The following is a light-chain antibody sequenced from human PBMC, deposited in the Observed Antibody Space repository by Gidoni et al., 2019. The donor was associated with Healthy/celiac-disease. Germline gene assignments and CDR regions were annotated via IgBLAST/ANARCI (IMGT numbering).Light chain of an antibody. CDR1: QSISSY. V-gene: IGKV1-39*01. J-gene: IGKJ4*01. Sequence: DIQMTQSPSSLSASVGDRVTITCRASQSISSYLNWYQQKPGKAPKLLIYAASSLQSGVPSRFSGSGSGTDFTLTISSLQPEDFATYYCQQSYSTLTLGGGTKVEIK. CDR2: AAS. CDR3: QQSYSTLT.